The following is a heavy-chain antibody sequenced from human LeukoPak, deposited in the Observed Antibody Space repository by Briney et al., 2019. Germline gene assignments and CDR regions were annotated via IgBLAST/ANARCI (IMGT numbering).Heavy chain of an antibody. Sequence: GEYLKISCKGSGYSFTTYWIGWVRQMPGKGLEWMGIIYPGDSDTRYSPSFQGQVTISADKSISTAYLQWSSLKASDTAMYYCATGGYCTSTSCYSVFDYWGQGTLVTVSS. CDR1: GYSFTTYW. V-gene: IGHV5-51*01. CDR3: ATGGYCTSTSCYSVFDY. CDR2: IYPGDSDT. D-gene: IGHD2-2*02. J-gene: IGHJ4*02.